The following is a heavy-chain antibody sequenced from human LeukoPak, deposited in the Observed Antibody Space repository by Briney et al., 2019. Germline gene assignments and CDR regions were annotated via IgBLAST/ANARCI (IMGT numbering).Heavy chain of an antibody. D-gene: IGHD6-13*01. CDR1: GYSFNSYG. CDR3: ARPRDNYSSRWFDYFTY. CDR2: IYPDDSDT. Sequence: GESLNISCKSSGYSFNSYGIGWVRQMPGKGLEWMGIIYPDDSDTRYSPSFQGQVTISADKSISTAYLQWSSLKASDTAMYYCARPRDNYSSRWFDYFTYCGQGTLVTVSS. J-gene: IGHJ4*02. V-gene: IGHV5-51*01.